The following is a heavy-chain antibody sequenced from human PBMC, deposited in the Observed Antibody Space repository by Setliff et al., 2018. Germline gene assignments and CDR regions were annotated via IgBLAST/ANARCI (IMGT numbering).Heavy chain of an antibody. V-gene: IGHV4-4*02. CDR3: ARQSRDYVFDI. D-gene: IGHD6-19*01. Sequence: SETLSLTCVVSGDSITKTEFWSWVRQAPGKGLEWIGEIHQSGSANFNSPFKSRVTMSVDESKNHFSLRLNSLTAADTAIYYCARQSRDYVFDIWGQGTVVTVSS. CDR1: GDSITKTEF. J-gene: IGHJ3*02. CDR2: IHQSGSA.